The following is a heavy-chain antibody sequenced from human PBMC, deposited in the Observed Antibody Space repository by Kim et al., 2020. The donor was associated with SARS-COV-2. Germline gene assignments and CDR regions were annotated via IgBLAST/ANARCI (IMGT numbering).Heavy chain of an antibody. Sequence: SETLSLTCTVSGGSISSYYWSWIRQPPGKGLEWIGYIYYSGSTNYNPSLKSRVTISVDTSKNQFSLKLSSVTAADTAVYYCARQKTITHNWFDPWGQGTLVTVSS. J-gene: IGHJ5*02. CDR1: GGSISSYY. CDR2: IYYSGST. CDR3: ARQKTITHNWFDP. V-gene: IGHV4-59*08. D-gene: IGHD5-12*01.